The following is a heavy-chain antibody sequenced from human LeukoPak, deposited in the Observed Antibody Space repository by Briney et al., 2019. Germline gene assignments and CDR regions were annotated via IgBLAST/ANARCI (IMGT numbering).Heavy chain of an antibody. CDR2: IYTTRST. Sequence: SETLSLTCTVSGGSISSYYWRWIRQPAGKGLEWIGRIYTTRSTNYIPSLKSPVTISVDTSKNQFSLKLSSVTAADTAVYYCARDRDSSGYYPPEAFDIWGQGTMVTVSS. V-gene: IGHV4-4*07. D-gene: IGHD3-22*01. CDR3: ARDRDSSGYYPPEAFDI. J-gene: IGHJ3*02. CDR1: GGSISSYY.